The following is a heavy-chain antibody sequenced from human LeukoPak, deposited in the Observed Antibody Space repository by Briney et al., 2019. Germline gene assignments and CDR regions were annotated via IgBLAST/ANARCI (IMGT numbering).Heavy chain of an antibody. V-gene: IGHV3-48*04. Sequence: RAGGPLRLSCAASGFTFSSYSMNWVRQAPGKGLEWVSYISSSGSTIYYADSVKGRFTISRDNAKNSLYLQMNSLRAEDTAVYYCAELGITMIGGVWGKGTTVTISS. CDR1: GFTFSSYS. CDR3: AELGITMIGGV. CDR2: ISSSGSTI. J-gene: IGHJ6*04. D-gene: IGHD3-10*02.